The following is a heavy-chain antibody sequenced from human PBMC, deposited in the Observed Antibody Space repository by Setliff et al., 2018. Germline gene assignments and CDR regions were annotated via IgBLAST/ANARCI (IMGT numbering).Heavy chain of an antibody. CDR3: AKDPNGDYVGAFDS. J-gene: IGHJ5*01. CDR1: GFTFSHFA. D-gene: IGHD4-17*01. CDR2: ISGSGGVT. V-gene: IGHV3-23*01. Sequence: GGSLRLSCAASGFTFSHFAVTWVRQSPGRGLEWVSSISGSGGVTNYGDSVRGRFTIPRDNAKNTVYLEMNSLRAEDMAKYYCAKDPNGDYVGAFDSWGRGTLVTVSS.